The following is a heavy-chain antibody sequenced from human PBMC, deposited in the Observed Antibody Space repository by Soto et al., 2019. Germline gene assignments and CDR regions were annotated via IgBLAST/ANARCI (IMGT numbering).Heavy chain of an antibody. V-gene: IGHV3-23*01. Sequence: PGGSLRLSCAASRFTFSSCSMGWVRQAPGKGLEWVSDIIDSGGSTYYADAVKGRFTISRDNSKSTLYLQMNSLRAEDTAVYYCGKGRSYYYYYGVDVWGQGTTVTVSS. CDR1: RFTFSSCS. CDR3: GKGRSYYYYYGVDV. J-gene: IGHJ6*02. CDR2: IIDSGGST. D-gene: IGHD1-26*01.